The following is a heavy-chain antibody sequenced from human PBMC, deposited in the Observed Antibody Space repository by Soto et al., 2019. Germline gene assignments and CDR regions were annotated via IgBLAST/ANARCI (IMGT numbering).Heavy chain of an antibody. CDR2: IYYSGST. Sequence: SETLSLTCTVSGGSISSSSYYWGWVRQPPGKGLEWIGSIYYSGSTYYNPSLKSRVTISVDTSKNQFSLKLSSVTAADTAVYYCARLWLEDIVLMVYAPGMDVWGQGTTVTVSS. CDR1: GGSISSSSYY. D-gene: IGHD2-8*01. J-gene: IGHJ6*02. V-gene: IGHV4-39*01. CDR3: ARLWLEDIVLMVYAPGMDV.